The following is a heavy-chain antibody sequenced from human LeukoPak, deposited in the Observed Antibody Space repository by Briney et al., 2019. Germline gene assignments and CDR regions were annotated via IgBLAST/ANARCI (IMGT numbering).Heavy chain of an antibody. D-gene: IGHD1-26*01. CDR3: ARDSSRSGIKGFDY. V-gene: IGHV4-59*01. CDR2: IYYSGST. J-gene: IGHJ4*02. CDR1: GGSISSYH. Sequence: SETLSLTCTVSGGSISSYHWSWIRQPPGKGLEWIGYIYYSGSTNYNPSLKSRVTISVDTSKNQFSLKLSSVTAADTAVYYCARDSSRSGIKGFDYWGQGTLVTVSS.